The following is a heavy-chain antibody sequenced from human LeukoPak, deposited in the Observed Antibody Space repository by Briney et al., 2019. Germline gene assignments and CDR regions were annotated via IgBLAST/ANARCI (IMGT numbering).Heavy chain of an antibody. J-gene: IGHJ4*02. CDR1: GYTFTGYY. CDR2: INPNSGGT. CDR3: ARDLGQWLVLGVFGY. V-gene: IGHV1-2*02. D-gene: IGHD6-19*01. Sequence: AASVKVSCKASGYTFTGYYMHWVRQAPGQGLEWMGWINPNSGGTNYAQKFQGRVTMTRDTSISTAYMELSRLRSDDTAVYYCARDLGQWLVLGVFGYWGQGTLVTVSS.